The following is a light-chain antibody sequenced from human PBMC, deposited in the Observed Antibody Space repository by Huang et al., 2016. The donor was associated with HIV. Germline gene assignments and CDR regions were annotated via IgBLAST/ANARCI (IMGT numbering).Light chain of an antibody. Sequence: IVMTQSPLSLPVTPGETASISCRSSQSLLHSHGYHYLDWYRQKPGQAPQLLISLSSIRASGVPDRVSGSGSVTDFTLKISRVEAEDVGIYFCMQALQTPRTFGQGTRLEIK. J-gene: IGKJ5*01. CDR1: QSLLHSHGYHY. CDR3: MQALQTPRT. CDR2: LSS. V-gene: IGKV2-28*01.